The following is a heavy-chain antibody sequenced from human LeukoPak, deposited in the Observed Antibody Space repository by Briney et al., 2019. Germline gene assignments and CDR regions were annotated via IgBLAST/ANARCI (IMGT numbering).Heavy chain of an antibody. CDR2: FYPEGGET. D-gene: IGHD6-19*01. CDR1: GYTLTELS. J-gene: IGHJ3*02. V-gene: IGHV1-24*01. CDR3: ATVGRKQWLVDAFDI. Sequence: GASVKLSCKVSGYTLTELSRHWVRQAPGKGLEWMGGFYPEGGETIYAQKFHGTVTMAEDTSTDTAYMELSSLRSEDTAVYYCATVGRKQWLVDAFDIWGQGTMVTVSS.